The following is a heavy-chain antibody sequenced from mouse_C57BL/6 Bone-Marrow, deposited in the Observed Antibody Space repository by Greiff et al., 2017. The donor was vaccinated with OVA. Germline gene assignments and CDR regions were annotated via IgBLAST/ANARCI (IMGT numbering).Heavy chain of an antibody. Sequence: QVTLKVSGPGISQSSQTLSLTCSFSGFSLSTSGMGVSWIRQPSGKGLEWLAHIYWDDDKRYNPSLKSRLTISKDTSRKDVFLKITSVDTADTATYCCARKVTMVTYFDYWGQGTTLTVSS. CDR2: IYWDDDK. J-gene: IGHJ2*01. D-gene: IGHD2-2*01. CDR1: GFSLSTSGMG. V-gene: IGHV8-12*01. CDR3: ARKVTMVTYFDY.